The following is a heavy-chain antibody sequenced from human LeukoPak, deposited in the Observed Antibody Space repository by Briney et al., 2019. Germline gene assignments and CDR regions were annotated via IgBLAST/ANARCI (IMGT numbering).Heavy chain of an antibody. V-gene: IGHV4-61*05. CDR1: GYSISSGYY. D-gene: IGHD1-26*01. Sequence: ASETLSLTCTVSGYSISSGYYWGWIRQPPGKGLEWIGYIYYSGSTNYNPSPKSRVTISVDTSKNQFSLKLSSVTAADTAVYYCARVGGNRVFYYYYLDVWGKGTTVTVSS. J-gene: IGHJ6*03. CDR3: ARVGGNRVFYYYYLDV. CDR2: IYYSGST.